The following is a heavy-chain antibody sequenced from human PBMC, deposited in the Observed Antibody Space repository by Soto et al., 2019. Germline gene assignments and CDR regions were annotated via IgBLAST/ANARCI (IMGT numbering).Heavy chain of an antibody. CDR3: ARDRPTGAIVNGMDV. D-gene: IGHD2-21*01. V-gene: IGHV3-33*01. J-gene: IGHJ6*02. CDR1: GFTFSSYG. CDR2: IWYDGSNK. Sequence: GGSLRLSCAASGFTFSSYGMHWVRQAPGKGLEWVAVIWYDGSNKYYADSVKGRFTISRDNSKNTLYLQMNSLGAEDTAVYYCARDRPTGAIVNGMDVWGQGTTVTVSS.